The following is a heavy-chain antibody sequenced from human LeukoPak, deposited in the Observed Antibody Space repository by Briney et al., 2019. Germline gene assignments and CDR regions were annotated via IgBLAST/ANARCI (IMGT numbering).Heavy chain of an antibody. D-gene: IGHD6-25*01. CDR2: INHSGST. CDR3: ARGSGFDP. J-gene: IGHJ5*02. Sequence: PSETLSLTCAVYGGSFSGYYWSWIRQPPGKGLEWTGEINHSGSTNYNPSLKSRVTISVDTSKNQFSLKLSSVTAADTAVYYCARGSGFDPWGQGTLVTVSS. V-gene: IGHV4-34*01. CDR1: GGSFSGYY.